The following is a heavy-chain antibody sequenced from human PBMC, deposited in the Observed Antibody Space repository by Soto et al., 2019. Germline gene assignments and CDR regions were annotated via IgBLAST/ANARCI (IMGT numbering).Heavy chain of an antibody. Sequence: QVQLMQSGAEVKKPGASVKVSCKASGYTFTSYSIGWVRQAPGQELEWMGWISAYNGNTDYAQRFQGRVTMTTDASTSTVYMELRSLRNDDTAVYYCARVYSRFYSTSETDYWGQGTLVTVSS. CDR3: ARVYSRFYSTSETDY. J-gene: IGHJ4*02. CDR2: ISAYNGNT. CDR1: GYTFTSYS. D-gene: IGHD2-15*01. V-gene: IGHV1-18*01.